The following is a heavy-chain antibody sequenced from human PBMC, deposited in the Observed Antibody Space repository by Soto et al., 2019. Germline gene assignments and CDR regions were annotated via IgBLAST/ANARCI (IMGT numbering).Heavy chain of an antibody. CDR2: ISYSGNT. CDR1: GGSISNNY. D-gene: IGHD2-21*02. CDR3: ARGGTYRMLISGDWDSFDP. J-gene: IGHJ5*02. V-gene: IGHV4-59*01. Sequence: QVQLQESGPGLVKPSETLSLTCAVSGGSISNNYWSWIRQPPGKGLEWIGYISYSGNTKYNPSLKSRVTISVDTSKKQFSLNLNSVTAADTAVYYCARGGTYRMLISGDWDSFDPWGQGILVTVAS.